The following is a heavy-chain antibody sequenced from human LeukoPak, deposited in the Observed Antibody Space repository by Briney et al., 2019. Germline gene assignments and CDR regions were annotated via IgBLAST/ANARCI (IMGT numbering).Heavy chain of an antibody. D-gene: IGHD3-10*01. J-gene: IGHJ5*02. V-gene: IGHV4-34*01. CDR2: INHSGST. CDR1: GGSFSGYY. CDR3: ASFSWGSGTYTHEGIWSWFDP. Sequence: SETLSLTCAVYGGSFSGYYWSWIRQPPGKGLEWIGEINHSGSTNYNPSLKSRVTISVDTSKNQFSLKLSSVTAADTAVYYCASFSWGSGTYTHEGIWSWFDPWGQGTLVTVSS.